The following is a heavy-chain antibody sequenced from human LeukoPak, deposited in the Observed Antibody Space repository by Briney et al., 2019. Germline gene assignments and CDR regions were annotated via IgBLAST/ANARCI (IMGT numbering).Heavy chain of an antibody. J-gene: IGHJ4*02. CDR1: GGSISSSNW. CDR2: IYHSGST. D-gene: IGHD3-10*01. CDR3: AREGNTMVRGVN. V-gene: IGHV4-4*02. Sequence: PSETQSLTCAVSGGSISSSNWWSWVRQPPGKGLEWIGEIYHSGSTNYNPSLKSRVTISVDKSKNQFSLKLSSVTAADTAVYYCAREGNTMVRGVNWGQGTLVTVSS.